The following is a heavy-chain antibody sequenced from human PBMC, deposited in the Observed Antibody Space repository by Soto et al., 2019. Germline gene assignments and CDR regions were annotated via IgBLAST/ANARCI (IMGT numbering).Heavy chain of an antibody. J-gene: IGHJ6*02. V-gene: IGHV3-7*01. CDR2: IKQDGSEK. CDR1: GFTFSSYG. Sequence: QTGGSLRLSCAASGFTFSSYGMSWVRQAPGKGLEWVANIKQDGSEKYYVDSVKGRFTISRDNAKNSLYLQMNSLRAEDTAVYYCARALSPELRYFDWLLSRLYSSYDTDVWGPGITVTVSS. CDR3: ARALSPELRYFDWLLSRLYSSYDTDV. D-gene: IGHD3-9*01.